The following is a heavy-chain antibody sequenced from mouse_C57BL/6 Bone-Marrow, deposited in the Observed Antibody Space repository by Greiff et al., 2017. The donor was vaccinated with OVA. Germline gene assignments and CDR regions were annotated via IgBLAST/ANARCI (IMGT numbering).Heavy chain of an antibody. CDR1: GYTFTRYW. CDR3: ARWIVKVGYIDV. V-gene: IGHV1-7*01. D-gene: IGHD2-5*01. Sequence: VQLQLFGAELTKPGASVQLSCKASGYTFTRYWMHWVNQRHGQGLEWIGYLNPNIGYTKYKQKFKEKATLTVDKSSRTHYMQLSSLTYEDSAVYYCARWIVKVGYIDVWGTGTTVNVSS. CDR2: LNPNIGYT. J-gene: IGHJ1*03.